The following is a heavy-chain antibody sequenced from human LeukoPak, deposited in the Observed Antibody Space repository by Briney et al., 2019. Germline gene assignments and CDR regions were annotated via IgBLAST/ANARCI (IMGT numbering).Heavy chain of an antibody. CDR1: GHSFTSYW. CDR2: IHPSDSET. J-gene: IGHJ4*02. Sequence: TGESLKISCKASGHSFTSYWIGWVRQTPGKGLEWMGIIHPSDSETLYSPSFQGQVTISADNSITTAYLQWSSLKVSDTAMYYCGRRGYSGYGLVDDWGQGTLVTVSS. D-gene: IGHD5-12*01. V-gene: IGHV5-51*01. CDR3: GRRGYSGYGLVDD.